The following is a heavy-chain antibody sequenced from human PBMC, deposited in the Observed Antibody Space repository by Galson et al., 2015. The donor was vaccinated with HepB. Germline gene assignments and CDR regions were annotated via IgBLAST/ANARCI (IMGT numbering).Heavy chain of an antibody. CDR3: ARDPSGYYYDSSGVDFDY. CDR1: GFTFSSYG. Sequence: SLRLSCAASGFTFSSYGMHWVRQAPGKGLEWVAVIWYDGSDKYYADSVKGRFTISRDNSKNTLYLQMNSLRAEDTAVYYCARDPSGYYYDSSGVDFDYWGQGTLVTVSS. CDR2: IWYDGSDK. J-gene: IGHJ4*02. D-gene: IGHD3-22*01. V-gene: IGHV3-33*01.